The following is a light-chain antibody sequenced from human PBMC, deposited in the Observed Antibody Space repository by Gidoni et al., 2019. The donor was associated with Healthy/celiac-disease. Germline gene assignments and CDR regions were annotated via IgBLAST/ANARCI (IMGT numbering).Light chain of an antibody. J-gene: IGKJ1*01. CDR2: GAS. CDR3: QQYGSSPPWT. V-gene: IGKV3-20*01. CDR1: QSVSGSY. Sequence: EIVLTQSPGTLSLSPGERATLSCRASQSVSGSYLAWYQQKPGQAPRLLIYGASRRATGIPDRFSGSGSGTDFTLTISRLEPEDFAVYYCQQYGSSPPWTFXXXTKVEIK.